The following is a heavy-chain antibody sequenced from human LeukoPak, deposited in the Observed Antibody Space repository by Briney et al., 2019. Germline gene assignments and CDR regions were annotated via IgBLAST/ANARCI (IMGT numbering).Heavy chain of an antibody. CDR2: VTGSGSST. J-gene: IGHJ3*02. V-gene: IGHV3-23*01. Sequence: GGSLRLSCAASGFTFSSFAMSWVRQAPGKGLEWVSTVTGSGSSTYFADSVKGRFTISRDNSKNTLYLQMNSLRAEDTAVYYCARDFENAFDIWGQGTMVTVSS. CDR1: GFTFSSFA. CDR3: ARDFENAFDI.